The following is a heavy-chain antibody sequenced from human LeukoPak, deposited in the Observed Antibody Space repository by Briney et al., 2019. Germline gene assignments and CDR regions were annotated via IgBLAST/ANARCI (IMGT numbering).Heavy chain of an antibody. CDR1: GGSISSYY. V-gene: IGHV4-59*01. CDR2: IYYSGST. CDR3: ARDRYGDYFDY. D-gene: IGHD4-17*01. Sequence: PSETLSLTCTVSGGSISSYYWSWIRQPPGKGLEWIGYIYYSGSTNYNPSLKSRVTISVDTSKNQFSLKLSSVTAADTAVYYCARDRYGDYFDYWGQEPWSPSPQ. J-gene: IGHJ4*01.